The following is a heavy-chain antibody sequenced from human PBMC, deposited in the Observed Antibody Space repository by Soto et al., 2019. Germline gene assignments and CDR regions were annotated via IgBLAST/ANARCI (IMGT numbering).Heavy chain of an antibody. J-gene: IGHJ4*02. D-gene: IGHD1-1*01. CDR2: ISYDGSNK. Sequence: PGGSLRLSCAASGFTFSSYGMHWVRQAPGKGLEWVAVISYDGSNKYYADSVKGRFTISRDRSKNTVHLQMNNVRAEDTAVYYCVRDKRTISGIFPGYWGQGTQVTVSS. CDR3: VRDKRTISGIFPGY. CDR1: GFTFSSYG. V-gene: IGHV3-30*03.